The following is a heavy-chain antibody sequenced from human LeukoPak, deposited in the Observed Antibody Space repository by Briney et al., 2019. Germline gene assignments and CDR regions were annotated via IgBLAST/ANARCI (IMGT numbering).Heavy chain of an antibody. V-gene: IGHV3-21*01. CDR1: ELSFKTYS. CDR2: ISLAGTYI. Sequence: GGSLRLSCAACELSFKTYSMNWLRQSPGKGLEWVASISLAGTYIDYAGSVKGRFTISRDNGNNSLFLEMTSLRADDTAVYYCARGFCSGGTCYRITGTFDVWGHGTMVSVSS. CDR3: ARGFCSGGTCYRITGTFDV. J-gene: IGHJ3*01. D-gene: IGHD2-15*01.